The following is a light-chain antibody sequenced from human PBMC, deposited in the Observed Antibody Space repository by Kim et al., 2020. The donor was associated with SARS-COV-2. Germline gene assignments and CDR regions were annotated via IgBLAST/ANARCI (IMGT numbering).Light chain of an antibody. CDR1: SDNIAALYD. CDR3: QSYDNRLGAVV. J-gene: IGLJ2*01. Sequence: QRVSLRCTGSSDNIAALYDVKRDQQLRGVAPESLMFDHSSLPTVFPARFSASRSGTSASLAIAELQAEDEADYRCQSYDNRLGAVVFGGGTKLTVL. CDR2: DHS. V-gene: IGLV1-40*01.